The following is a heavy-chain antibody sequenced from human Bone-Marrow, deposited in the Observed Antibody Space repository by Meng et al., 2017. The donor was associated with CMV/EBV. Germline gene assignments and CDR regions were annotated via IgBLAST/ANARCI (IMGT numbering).Heavy chain of an antibody. Sequence: GGSLRLSCAASGLTFSDYYMSWIRQAPGKGLEWISYISRSGSTIYYADSVMGRFTISRDSAKTSLFLQMNSLRAEDTAVYYCARQAADYGSGSYYHWWGQGTLVTVSS. J-gene: IGHJ4*02. V-gene: IGHV3-11*04. CDR3: ARQAADYGSGSYYHW. D-gene: IGHD3-10*01. CDR1: GLTFSDYY. CDR2: ISRSGSTI.